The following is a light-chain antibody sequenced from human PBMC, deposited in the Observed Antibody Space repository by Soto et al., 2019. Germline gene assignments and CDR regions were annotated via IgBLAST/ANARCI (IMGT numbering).Light chain of an antibody. CDR2: DAS. J-gene: IGKJ1*01. V-gene: IGKV3-11*01. CDR1: QSVSSY. CDR3: QQRSNWPPWT. Sequence: EIVLTQSPATLSLSPGERATLSCRASQSVSSYLAWYQQKPGQAPRLLIYDASNRATGIPARFSGSGSGTDFTLTNSSLEPEYFAVYYCQQRSNWPPWTFGQGTKVEIK.